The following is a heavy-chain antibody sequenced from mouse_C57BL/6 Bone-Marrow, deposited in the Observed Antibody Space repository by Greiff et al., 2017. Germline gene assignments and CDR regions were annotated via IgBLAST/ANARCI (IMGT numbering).Heavy chain of an antibody. J-gene: IGHJ4*01. CDR3: ARSRYYGSSYKDYYAMDY. D-gene: IGHD1-1*01. V-gene: IGHV1-42*01. CDR1: GYSFTGYY. Sequence: EVQLQQSGPELVKPGASVKISCKASGYSFTGYYMNWVKQSPDKSLEWIGEINPSTGGTTYNQKFKAKATLTVDKSSSTAYMQLKSLTSEDSAVYYCARSRYYGSSYKDYYAMDYWGQGTSVTVSS. CDR2: INPSTGGT.